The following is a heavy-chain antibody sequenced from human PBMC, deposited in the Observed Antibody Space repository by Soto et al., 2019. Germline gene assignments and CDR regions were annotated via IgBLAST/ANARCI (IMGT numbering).Heavy chain of an antibody. Sequence: PGGSLRLSCAASGFTFSSYGMHWVRQAPGKGLEWVADITHDGSNKYYADSVKGRFTISRDNSKNTLYLQMNSLRAEDTAVYYCAKDRSLVRGPMRYWGQGTLVTVSS. D-gene: IGHD3-10*01. J-gene: IGHJ4*02. CDR1: GFTFSSYG. CDR2: ITHDGSNK. CDR3: AKDRSLVRGPMRY. V-gene: IGHV3-30*18.